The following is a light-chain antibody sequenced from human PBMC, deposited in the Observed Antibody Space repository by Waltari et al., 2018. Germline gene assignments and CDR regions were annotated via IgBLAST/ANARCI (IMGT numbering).Light chain of an antibody. CDR2: KAS. J-gene: IGKJ2*01. V-gene: IGKV1-5*03. Sequence: DIQMTQSPSTLSASVGDRVTITCRASQSISTWLAWYQQKQGKAPKLLIYKASTLQSGVPSRFSGSGSGTEFTLTISSLQPDDFAAYYCQQFGTYPYTFGQGTKLEIK. CDR1: QSISTW. CDR3: QQFGTYPYT.